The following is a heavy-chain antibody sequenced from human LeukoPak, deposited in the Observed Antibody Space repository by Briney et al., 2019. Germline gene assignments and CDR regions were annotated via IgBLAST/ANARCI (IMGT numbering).Heavy chain of an antibody. V-gene: IGHV1-8*01. CDR2: MNPNSGNT. Sequence: ASVKVSCKASGYTFTSYDINWVRQATGQGLEWMGWMNPNSGNTGYAQKFQGRVTMTRNTSISTAYMELSSLRSEDAAVYYCASDPIDCSSTSCPSDYWGQGTLVTVSS. J-gene: IGHJ4*02. CDR3: ASDPIDCSSTSCPSDY. CDR1: GYTFTSYD. D-gene: IGHD2-2*01.